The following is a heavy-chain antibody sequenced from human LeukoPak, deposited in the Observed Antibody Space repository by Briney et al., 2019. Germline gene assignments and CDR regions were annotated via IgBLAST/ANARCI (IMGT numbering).Heavy chain of an antibody. D-gene: IGHD6-19*01. CDR2: IYPGDSDT. V-gene: IGHV5-51*01. CDR1: GYSFTSYW. Sequence: GESLKISCKGSGYSFTSYWIGWVRQMPGKGLEWMGIIYPGDSDTRYSPSFQGQVTISADKSISTAYLQWSSLKASDTAMHYCARTPYSSGWYAAFDIWGQGTMVTVSS. CDR3: ARTPYSSGWYAAFDI. J-gene: IGHJ3*02.